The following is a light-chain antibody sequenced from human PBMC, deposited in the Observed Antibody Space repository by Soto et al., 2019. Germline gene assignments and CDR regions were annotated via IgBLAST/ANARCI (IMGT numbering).Light chain of an antibody. J-gene: IGKJ5*01. CDR2: GAS. CDR1: QSVSNNY. CDR3: QQYATSPPIT. Sequence: EIVLTPSPGTLSLTPVERATLSCRASQSVSNNYLAWYQQKPGQAPRLLIYGASNRATGIPDRFSGSGSGTDFTLTISRLEPEDFAVYYCQQYATSPPITVGQGTRLEI. V-gene: IGKV3-20*01.